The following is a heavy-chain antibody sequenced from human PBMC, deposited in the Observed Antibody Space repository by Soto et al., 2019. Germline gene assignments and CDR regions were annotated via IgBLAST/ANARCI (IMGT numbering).Heavy chain of an antibody. D-gene: IGHD3-22*01. CDR1: GFTFGDYA. V-gene: IGHV3-49*03. CDR2: IRSKAYGGTT. J-gene: IGHJ4*02. Sequence: GGSLRLSCTASGFTFGDYAMSWFRQAPGKGLEWVGFIRSKAYGGTTEYAASVKGRFTISRDDSKSIAYLQMNSLKTEDTAVYYCTRDVSWSEVVVIDKGDYWGQGTLVTVSS. CDR3: TRDVSWSEVVVIDKGDY.